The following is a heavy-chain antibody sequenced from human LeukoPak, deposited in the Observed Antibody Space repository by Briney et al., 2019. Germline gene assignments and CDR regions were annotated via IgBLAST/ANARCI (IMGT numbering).Heavy chain of an antibody. CDR1: GGSFSGYY. D-gene: IGHD3-3*01. V-gene: IGHV4-34*01. CDR3: ARSVGDRYYDFWSGYENDRMDV. CDR2: INHSGST. Sequence: PSETLSLTCAVYGGSFSGYYWSWIRQPPGKGLEWIGEINHSGSTNYNPSLKSRVTISVDTSKNQFSLKLSSVTAADTAVYYCARSVGDRYYDFWSGYENDRMDVWGQGTTVTVSS. J-gene: IGHJ6*02.